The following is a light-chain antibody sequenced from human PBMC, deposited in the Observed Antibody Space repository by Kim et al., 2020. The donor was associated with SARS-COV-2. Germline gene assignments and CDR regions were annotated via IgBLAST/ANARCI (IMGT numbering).Light chain of an antibody. Sequence: VSPGPTASITCSGDTLGDKYACWYQQQPGQSPVLVIYQDSKRPSGIPERFSGSNSGNTATLTISGTQAMDEADYYCQAWDSSTVVFGGGTQLTVL. V-gene: IGLV3-1*01. J-gene: IGLJ2*01. CDR3: QAWDSSTVV. CDR1: TLGDKY. CDR2: QDS.